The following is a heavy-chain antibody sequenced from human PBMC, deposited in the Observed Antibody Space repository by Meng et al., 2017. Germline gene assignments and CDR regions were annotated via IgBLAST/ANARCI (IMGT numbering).Heavy chain of an antibody. V-gene: IGHV4-61*01. CDR1: GGSVSGGSYY. CDR3: ARAIAVAGITIDY. D-gene: IGHD6-19*01. CDR2: IYYSGST. Sequence: QLHWRGPGHDLGRHSGTLAITCTVSGGSVSGGSYYWRWSRQPPGKGVEWIGYIYYSGSTNYNPSLKSRVTISVDTSKNQFSLKLSSVTAADTAVYYCARAIAVAGITIDYWGQGTLVTVSS. J-gene: IGHJ4*02.